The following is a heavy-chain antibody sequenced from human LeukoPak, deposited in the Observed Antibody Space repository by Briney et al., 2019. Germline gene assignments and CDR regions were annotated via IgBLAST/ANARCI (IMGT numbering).Heavy chain of an antibody. CDR3: VGDTPPGGDYYLDY. CDR2: IWSAGTNT. V-gene: IGHV3-33*01. J-gene: IGHJ4*02. CDR1: GFSFSTYG. D-gene: IGHD3-16*01. Sequence: GGSLRLSCAASGFSFSTYGMHWVRQAPGKGLEWVALIWSAGTNTYYADSVKGRFTISRDNSKNTLYLQMNSLRAEDTAVYYCVGDTPPGGDYYLDYWGQGTLVIVSS.